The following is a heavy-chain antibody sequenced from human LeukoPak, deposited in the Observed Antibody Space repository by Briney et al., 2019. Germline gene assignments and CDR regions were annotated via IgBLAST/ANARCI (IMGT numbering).Heavy chain of an antibody. CDR3: AKDAALPPRDYYYYMDV. Sequence: GGSLRLSCAASGFTVSSTYMSWVRQAPGKGLEWVSAISGSGGSTYYADSMKGRFTISRDNSKNTLYLQMNSLRAEDTAVYYCAKDAALPPRDYYYYMDVWGKGTTVTVSS. V-gene: IGHV3-23*01. CDR1: GFTVSSTY. D-gene: IGHD1-26*01. CDR2: ISGSGGST. J-gene: IGHJ6*03.